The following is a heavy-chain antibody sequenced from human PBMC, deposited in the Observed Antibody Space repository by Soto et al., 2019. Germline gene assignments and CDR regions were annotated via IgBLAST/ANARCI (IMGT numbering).Heavy chain of an antibody. Sequence: EVQLVESGGGVVQPGGSLRLSCAASGFTVSSNYMSWVRQAPGKGLEWVSVIYSGGSTYYADSVKGRFTISRDNSKNTLYLQMNSLRAEDTAVYYCARVRVRSLPDVGSFDIWGQGTMVTVSS. CDR1: GFTVSSNY. V-gene: IGHV3-66*01. J-gene: IGHJ3*02. CDR3: ARVRVRSLPDVGSFDI. CDR2: IYSGGST. D-gene: IGHD3-10*01.